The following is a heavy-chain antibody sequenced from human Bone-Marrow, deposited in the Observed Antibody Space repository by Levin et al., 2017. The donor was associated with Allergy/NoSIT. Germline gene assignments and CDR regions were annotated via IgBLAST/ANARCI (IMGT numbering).Heavy chain of an antibody. J-gene: IGHJ3*02. V-gene: IGHV3-20*04. CDR1: GFTFDDYG. CDR2: INWNGGST. Sequence: GESLKISCAASGFTFDDYGMSWVRQAPGKGLEWVSGINWNGGSTGYADSVKGRFTISRDNAKNSLYLQMNSLRAEDTALYYCAKSTIQLWPGLGAFDIWGQGTMVTVSS. D-gene: IGHD5-18*01. CDR3: AKSTIQLWPGLGAFDI.